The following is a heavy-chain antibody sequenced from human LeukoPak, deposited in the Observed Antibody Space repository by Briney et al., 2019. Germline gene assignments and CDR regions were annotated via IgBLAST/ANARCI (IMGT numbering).Heavy chain of an antibody. CDR3: ASPKGIFGVAPYYFDY. D-gene: IGHD3-3*01. CDR1: GYTFTELS. V-gene: IGHV1-24*01. J-gene: IGHJ4*02. Sequence: ASVKVSCKVSGYTFTELSMHWVRQAPGKGLEWMGGFDPEDGETIYAKKFQGRVTMTEDTSTDTAYMELSSLRSEDTAVYYCASPKGIFGVAPYYFDYWGQGTLVTVSS. CDR2: FDPEDGET.